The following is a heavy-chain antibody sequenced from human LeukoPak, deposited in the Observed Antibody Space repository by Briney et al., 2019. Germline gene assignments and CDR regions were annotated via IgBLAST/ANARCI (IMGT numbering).Heavy chain of an antibody. V-gene: IGHV3-20*04. Sequence: GGSLRLSCAASGFTFSNHGMSWVRQAPGKGLEWVSGINWNGGSTGYADSVKGRFTISRDNAKNSLYLQMNSLRAEDTALYYCARERYSGYYGYYFDYWGQGTLVTVSS. CDR3: ARERYSGYYGYYFDY. CDR2: INWNGGST. CDR1: GFTFSNHG. J-gene: IGHJ4*02. D-gene: IGHD3-22*01.